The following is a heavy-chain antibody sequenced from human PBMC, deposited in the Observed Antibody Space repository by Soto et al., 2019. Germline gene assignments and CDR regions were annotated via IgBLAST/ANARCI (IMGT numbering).Heavy chain of an antibody. CDR3: ASGRSLIRYYYGMDV. Sequence: GGSLRLSCAASGFTFSSYSMNWVRRAPGKGLEWVSYISSSSSTIYYADSVKGRFTISRDNAKNSLYLQMNSLRDEDTAVYYCASGRSLIRYYYGMDVWGQGTTVTVSS. J-gene: IGHJ6*02. V-gene: IGHV3-48*02. CDR1: GFTFSSYS. D-gene: IGHD2-8*01. CDR2: ISSSSSTI.